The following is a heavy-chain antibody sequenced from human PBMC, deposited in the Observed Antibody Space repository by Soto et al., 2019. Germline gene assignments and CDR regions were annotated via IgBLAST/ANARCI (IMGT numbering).Heavy chain of an antibody. CDR3: ARDPPVYCSGGSCYDY. V-gene: IGHV1-3*01. CDR1: GYTFTSYA. J-gene: IGHJ4*02. D-gene: IGHD2-15*01. CDR2: INAGNGNT. Sequence: ASVKVSCKASGYTFTSYAMHWVRQAPGQRLEWMGWINAGNGNTKYSQKFQGRVTITRDTSASTAYMELSSLRSEDTAVYYCARDPPVYCSGGSCYDYWGQGTLVTVSS.